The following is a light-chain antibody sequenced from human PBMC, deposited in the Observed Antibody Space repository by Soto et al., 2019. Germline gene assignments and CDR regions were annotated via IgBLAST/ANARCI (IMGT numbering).Light chain of an antibody. CDR1: QDIRTE. J-gene: IGKJ1*01. CDR3: LQDFKYPRT. CDR2: GTF. V-gene: IGKV1-6*01. Sequence: AIQMTQSPSSLSASVGDRVTITCRASQDIRTELGRYQQKPGKAPRLLIYGTFRLQRGVPSRFSGSGSGTDFTLTISSLQPDDFATYYCLQDFKYPRTFGQGTKVEVK.